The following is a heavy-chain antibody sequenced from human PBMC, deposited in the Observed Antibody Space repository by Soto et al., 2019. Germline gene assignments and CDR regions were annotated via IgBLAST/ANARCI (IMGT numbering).Heavy chain of an antibody. D-gene: IGHD2-2*01. Sequence: ASVKVSCKASGYTFTGYYMHWVRQAPGQGLEWMGWINPNSGDTNYAQKFQGWVTMTRDTSISTAYMELSRLRSDDTAVYYCARVCSSTSCYAFDIWGQGTMVTVSS. CDR3: ARVCSSTSCYAFDI. CDR2: INPNSGDT. CDR1: GYTFTGYY. V-gene: IGHV1-2*04. J-gene: IGHJ3*02.